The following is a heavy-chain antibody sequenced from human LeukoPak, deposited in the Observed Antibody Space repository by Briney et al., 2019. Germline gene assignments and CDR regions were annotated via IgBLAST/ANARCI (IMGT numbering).Heavy chain of an antibody. V-gene: IGHV5-51*01. CDR1: GYSFTSYW. J-gene: IGHJ4*02. D-gene: IGHD3-22*01. CDR3: ARLIPYYYDSSGYYYFDY. CDR2: IYPGDSDT. Sequence: GDSLKISCKGSGYSFTSYWIGWVRQMPGKGLEWMGIIYPGDSDTRYSPSFQGQVTISADKSISTAYLQWSSLKASDTAMYYCARLIPYYYDSSGYYYFDYWGQGTLVTVSS.